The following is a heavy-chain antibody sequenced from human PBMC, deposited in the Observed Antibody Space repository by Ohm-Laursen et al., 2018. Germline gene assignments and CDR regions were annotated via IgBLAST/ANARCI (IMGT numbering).Heavy chain of an antibody. D-gene: IGHD1-14*01. V-gene: IGHV4-39*01. CDR2: ISYSGST. CDR1: GGSISSSSYY. CDR3: ARHVLERRNLRLVPPYYFDY. Sequence: SETLSLTCTVSGGSISSSSYYWGWIRQPPGKGLEWIGSISYSGSTYYNPSLKSRLTISVDTSQNQFSLNLTSVTAADTAVYYCARHVLERRNLRLVPPYYFDYWGQGTLVTVSS. J-gene: IGHJ4*02.